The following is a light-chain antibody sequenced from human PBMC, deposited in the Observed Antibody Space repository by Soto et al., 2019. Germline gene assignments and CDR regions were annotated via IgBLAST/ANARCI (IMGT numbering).Light chain of an antibody. CDR2: GAS. CDR1: QSVSSN. J-gene: IGKJ4*01. V-gene: IGKV3-15*01. Sequence: EIVMTQSPATLSVSPGERATLSCRASQSVSSNLGWYQQKPGQAPRLLIYGASTRATGIPARFSGSGSGTDFTLTISSLQSEDFAVYYCQQYSNWPPATFGGGTKVEVK. CDR3: QQYSNWPPAT.